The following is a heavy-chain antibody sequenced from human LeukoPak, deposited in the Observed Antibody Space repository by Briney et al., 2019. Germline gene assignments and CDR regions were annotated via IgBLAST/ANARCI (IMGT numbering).Heavy chain of an antibody. D-gene: IGHD3-22*01. CDR3: ARVGSSGYYPYYFDY. Sequence: GGSLRLSCAASGVTVSSNYMSWVRQAPGKGLEWVSVIYSGGSTYYADSVKGRFTISRDNSKNTLYLQMNSLRAEDTAVYYCARVGSSGYYPYYFDYWGQGTLVTVSS. V-gene: IGHV3-53*01. CDR2: IYSGGST. CDR1: GVTVSSNY. J-gene: IGHJ4*02.